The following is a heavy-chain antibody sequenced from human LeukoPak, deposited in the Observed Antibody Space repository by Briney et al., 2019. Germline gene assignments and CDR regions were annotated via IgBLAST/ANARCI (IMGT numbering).Heavy chain of an antibody. CDR1: GGSFSDYY. Sequence: SETLSLTCAVYGGSFSDYYWSWIRQSPGKGLEWIGEINHSGSTNYNPSLKSRVTISVDASKNQFSLKLSSVTAADTAVYYCASSVYYYYYMDVWGKGTMVTVSS. J-gene: IGHJ6*03. V-gene: IGHV4-34*01. D-gene: IGHD3-10*01. CDR2: INHSGST. CDR3: ASSVYYYYYMDV.